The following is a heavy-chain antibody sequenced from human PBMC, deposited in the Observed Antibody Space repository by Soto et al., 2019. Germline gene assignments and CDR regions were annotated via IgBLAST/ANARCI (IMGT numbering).Heavy chain of an antibody. Sequence: SVKVSCKASGGTFSSYAISWVRQAPGQGLEWMGGIIPIFGTANYAQKFQGRVTITADESTSTAYMELSSLRSEDTAVYYCASALRFLEWLFWPSWGQGTLVTVSS. V-gene: IGHV1-69*13. CDR3: ASALRFLEWLFWPS. CDR1: GGTFSSYA. J-gene: IGHJ5*02. D-gene: IGHD3-3*01. CDR2: IIPIFGTA.